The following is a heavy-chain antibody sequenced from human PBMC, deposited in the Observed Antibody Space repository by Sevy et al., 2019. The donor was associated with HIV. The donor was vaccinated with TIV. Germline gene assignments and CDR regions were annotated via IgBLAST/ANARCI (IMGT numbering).Heavy chain of an antibody. CDR2: ISGSGGST. V-gene: IGHV3-23*01. Sequence: GGSLRLSCAASGFTFSSYAMSWVRQAPGKGLEWVSAISGSGGSTYYADSVKGRFTISRDNSKNTLYLQMNSLRAEDTAVYYCAQDLFSAIAAAGTCDYWGQGTLVTVSS. CDR1: GFTFSSYA. D-gene: IGHD6-13*01. J-gene: IGHJ4*02. CDR3: AQDLFSAIAAAGTCDY.